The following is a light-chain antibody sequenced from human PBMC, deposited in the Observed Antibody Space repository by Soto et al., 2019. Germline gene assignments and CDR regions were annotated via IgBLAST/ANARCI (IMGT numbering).Light chain of an antibody. CDR3: QQRSNWPQFT. J-gene: IGKJ3*01. CDR1: QSVSSY. V-gene: IGKV3-11*01. Sequence: EIVLTQSPATLSLSPGERATLSCRASQSVSSYLAWYQQKPGQAPRLLIYDASNRATGIPARFSGSGSGTDFPLTISSLEPEDFAVYYCQQRSNWPQFTVGPGTKVDIK. CDR2: DAS.